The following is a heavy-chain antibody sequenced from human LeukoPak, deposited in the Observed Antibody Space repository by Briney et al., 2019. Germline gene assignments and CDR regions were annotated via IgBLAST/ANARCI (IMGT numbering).Heavy chain of an antibody. D-gene: IGHD6-13*01. J-gene: IGHJ4*02. Sequence: GASVTVSFKSSVYTFINYGISWVRQAPGQGLAWMGWINAYNGNTKYAQKLQGRVTITTDTSTSTAYMDLRSLRSDDTAIYYCARDSSGYSSSWVDYWGQGTLVTVSS. CDR3: ARDSSGYSSSWVDY. CDR2: INAYNGNT. V-gene: IGHV1-18*01. CDR1: VYTFINYG.